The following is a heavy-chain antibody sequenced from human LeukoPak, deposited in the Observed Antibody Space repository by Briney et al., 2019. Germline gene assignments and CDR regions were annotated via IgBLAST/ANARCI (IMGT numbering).Heavy chain of an antibody. CDR1: GYTFTGYY. CDR2: INPNSGGT. V-gene: IGHV1-2*02. Sequence: ASVKVSCKASGYTFTGYYMHWVRQAPGQGLEWMGWINPNSGGTNYAQKFQGRVTMTRDTSISTAYMELSRLRSDDTAVYYCARAGYDYAWGSYRYGNYFDYWGQGTLVTVSS. J-gene: IGHJ4*02. CDR3: ARAGYDYAWGSYRYGNYFDY. D-gene: IGHD3-16*02.